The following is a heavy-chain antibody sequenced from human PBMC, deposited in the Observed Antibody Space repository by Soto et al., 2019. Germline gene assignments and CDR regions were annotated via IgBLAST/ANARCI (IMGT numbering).Heavy chain of an antibody. Sequence: ASVKVSCKASGGTFSSYAISWVRQAPGQGLEWMGGIIPIFGTANYAQKFQGRVTITADESTSTAYMELSSLRSEDTAVYYCASPYYYDSSGPLTSAFDIWGQGTMVTVSS. V-gene: IGHV1-69*13. J-gene: IGHJ3*02. CDR2: IIPIFGTA. CDR1: GGTFSSYA. D-gene: IGHD3-22*01. CDR3: ASPYYYDSSGPLTSAFDI.